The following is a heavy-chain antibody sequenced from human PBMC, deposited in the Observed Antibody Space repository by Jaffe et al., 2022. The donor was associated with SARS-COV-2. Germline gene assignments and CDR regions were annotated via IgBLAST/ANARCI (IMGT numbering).Heavy chain of an antibody. CDR2: IYYSGST. D-gene: IGHD3-10*01. J-gene: IGHJ4*02. CDR3: ARGGGPYGEVGYFDY. V-gene: IGHV4-30-4*01. Sequence: QVQLQESGPGLVKPSQTLSLTCTVSGGSISSGDYYWSWIRQPPGKGLEWIGYIYYSGSTYYNPSLKSRVTISVDTSKNQFSLKLSSVTAADTAVYYCARGGGPYGEVGYFDYWGQGTLVTVSS. CDR1: GGSISSGDYY.